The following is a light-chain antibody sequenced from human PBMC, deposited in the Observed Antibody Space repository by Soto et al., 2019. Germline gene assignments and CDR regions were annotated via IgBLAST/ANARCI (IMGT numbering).Light chain of an antibody. Sequence: DFQMTQSPPSLSASVGDRVTITCRASQDISDHLAWYQHKPGKVPKLLIYEASTLQSGVPSRFSGGGFGTDFTLTISSLQPEDVAIYYCQRYNRTPRTFGQGTKVELK. V-gene: IGKV1-27*01. CDR1: QDISDH. J-gene: IGKJ1*01. CDR2: EAS. CDR3: QRYNRTPRT.